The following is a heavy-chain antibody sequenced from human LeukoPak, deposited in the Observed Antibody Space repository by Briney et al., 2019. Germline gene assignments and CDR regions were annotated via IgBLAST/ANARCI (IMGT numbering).Heavy chain of an antibody. CDR2: IYPGDSDT. CDR3: ARRSETGRGGAFDY. Sequence: GESLKISCNGSGYKFTSYWIGWVRQMPGKGLEWMGIIYPGDSDTRYSQSFQGQVTISVDKSISTAYLQWSSLKASDTAMYYCARRSETGRGGAFDYWGQGTLVTVSS. V-gene: IGHV5-51*01. CDR1: GYKFTSYW. J-gene: IGHJ4*02. D-gene: IGHD3-10*01.